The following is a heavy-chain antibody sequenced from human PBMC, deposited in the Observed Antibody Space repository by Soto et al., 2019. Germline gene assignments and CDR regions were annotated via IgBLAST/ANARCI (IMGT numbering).Heavy chain of an antibody. V-gene: IGHV3-49*03. Sequence: GGSLRLSCTASGFTFGDYAMSWFRQAPGKGLEWVGFIRSKAYGGTTEYAASVKGRFTISRDDSKSIAYLQMNSLKTEDTAVYYCTRGDYDFWSGYYTRPGGYFDYWGQGTLVTVSS. D-gene: IGHD3-3*01. J-gene: IGHJ4*02. CDR1: GFTFGDYA. CDR2: IRSKAYGGTT. CDR3: TRGDYDFWSGYYTRPGGYFDY.